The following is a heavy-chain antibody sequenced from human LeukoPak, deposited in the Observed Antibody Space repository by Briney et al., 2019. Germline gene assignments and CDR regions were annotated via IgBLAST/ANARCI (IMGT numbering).Heavy chain of an antibody. CDR3: ARDGYCSGGSCYYYYYGMDV. CDR2: IYSGGSI. Sequence: GGSLRLSCAASGFTVSSNYMSWVRQAPGKGLEWVSVIYSGGSIYYADSVKGRFTISRDNSKNTLYLQMNSLRAEDTALYHCARDGYCSGGSCYYYYYGMDVWGQGTTVTVSS. CDR1: GFTVSSNY. V-gene: IGHV3-53*01. J-gene: IGHJ6*02. D-gene: IGHD2-15*01.